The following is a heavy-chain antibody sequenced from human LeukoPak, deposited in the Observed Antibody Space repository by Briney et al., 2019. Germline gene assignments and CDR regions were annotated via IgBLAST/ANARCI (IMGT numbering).Heavy chain of an antibody. CDR1: GGSISSSSYY. Sequence: SETLSLTCTVSGGSISSSSYYWGWLRQPPGKGLEWIGSIYYSGSTYYNPSLKSRVTISVDTSKNQFSLKLSSVTAADTAVYYCARDTSTYYYDSSGSLGDYWGQGTLVTAPS. CDR3: ARDTSTYYYDSSGSLGDY. V-gene: IGHV4-39*07. CDR2: IYYSGST. D-gene: IGHD3-22*01. J-gene: IGHJ4*02.